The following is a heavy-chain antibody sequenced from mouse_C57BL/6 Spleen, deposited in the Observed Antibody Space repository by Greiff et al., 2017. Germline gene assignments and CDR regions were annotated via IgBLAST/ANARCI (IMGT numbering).Heavy chain of an antibody. CDR2: INYDGSST. V-gene: IGHV5-16*01. Sequence: EVKLQESEGGLVQPGSSMKLSCTASGFTFSDYYMAWVRQVPEKGLEWVANINYDGSSTYYRDSLKGSFIISGDNANNILYLQMSSLKSEDTATYSCARVYCSSPYYAMDYWGQGTSVTVSS. D-gene: IGHD1-3*01. CDR3: ARVYCSSPYYAMDY. CDR1: GFTFSDYY. J-gene: IGHJ4*01.